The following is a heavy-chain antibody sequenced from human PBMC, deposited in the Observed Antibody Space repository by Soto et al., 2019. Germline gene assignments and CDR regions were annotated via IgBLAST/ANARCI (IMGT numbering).Heavy chain of an antibody. J-gene: IGHJ5*02. Sequence: PSETLSLTCTVSGGSISSGDYYWSWIRQPPGKGLEWIGYIYYSGSTYYNPSLKSRVTISVDTSKNQFSLKLSSVTAADTAVYYXARGLRGFGKQPNWFDPWGQGTLVTVSS. V-gene: IGHV4-30-4*01. D-gene: IGHD3-10*01. CDR2: IYYSGST. CDR1: GGSISSGDYY. CDR3: ARGLRGFGKQPNWFDP.